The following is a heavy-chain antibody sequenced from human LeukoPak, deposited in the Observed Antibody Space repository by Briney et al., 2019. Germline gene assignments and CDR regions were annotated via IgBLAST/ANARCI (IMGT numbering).Heavy chain of an antibody. Sequence: ASVKVSCKASGGTFSSYAISWVRQAPGQGLEWMGGIIPIFGTANYAQKFQGRVTITADESTSTAYMELSSLRSEDTAVYYCARDLKSGSFAYWFDPWGQGTLVTVSS. D-gene: IGHD1-26*01. J-gene: IGHJ5*02. CDR3: ARDLKSGSFAYWFDP. CDR2: IIPIFGTA. CDR1: GGTFSSYA. V-gene: IGHV1-69*13.